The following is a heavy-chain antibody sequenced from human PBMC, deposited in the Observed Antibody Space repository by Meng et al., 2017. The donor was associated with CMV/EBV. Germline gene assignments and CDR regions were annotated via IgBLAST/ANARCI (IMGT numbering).Heavy chain of an antibody. V-gene: IGHV3-11*04. CDR1: GFTFSDYY. CDR2: ISSSGSTI. J-gene: IGHJ5*02. Sequence: GESLKISCAASGFTFSDYYMSWIRQAPGKGLEWVSYISSSGSTIYYADSLTGRFTISTDNAQNSLYLQMNSLRAVDTAVYSCASEGIFGVAQHIDPWGQGTLVTVSS. CDR3: ASEGIFGVAQHIDP. D-gene: IGHD3-3*01.